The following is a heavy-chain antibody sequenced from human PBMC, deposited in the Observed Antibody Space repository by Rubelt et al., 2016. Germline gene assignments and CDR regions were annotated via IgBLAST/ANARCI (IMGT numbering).Heavy chain of an antibody. V-gene: IGHV4-34*01. CDR1: GGSLSGYY. D-gene: IGHD6-13*01. CDR2: INHSGSP. Sequence: QVQLQQWGAGLLKPSETLSLTCAVYGGSLSGYYWSWIRQPPGKGLEWIGEINHSGSPNYNPSLKSRVTISVDTSKNQFSLKLSLGTAADTAVYYCATDVTAAGTVYYYAMDVWGPGTTVTVSS. J-gene: IGHJ6*02. CDR3: ATDVTAAGTVYYYAMDV.